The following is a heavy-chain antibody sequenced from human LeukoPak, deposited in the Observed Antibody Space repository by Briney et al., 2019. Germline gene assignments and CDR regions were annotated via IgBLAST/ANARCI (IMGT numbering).Heavy chain of an antibody. D-gene: IGHD3-22*01. Sequence: GGSLRLSCAASGFTFSSYGMHWVRQAPGKGLEWVAVIWYDGSNKYYADSVKGRFTISRDNSKNTLYLQMNSLRAEDTALYYCARDQYYYDSSGCPFDPWGQGTLVTVSS. CDR1: GFTFSSYG. V-gene: IGHV3-33*01. CDR2: IWYDGSNK. J-gene: IGHJ5*02. CDR3: ARDQYYYDSSGCPFDP.